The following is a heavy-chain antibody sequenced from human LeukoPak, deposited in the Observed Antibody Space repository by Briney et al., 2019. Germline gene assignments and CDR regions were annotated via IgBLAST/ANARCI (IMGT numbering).Heavy chain of an antibody. Sequence: PGGSLRLSCAASGFTFSSYAMSWVRQAPGKGLEWVSAISGSGGSTYYADSVKGRFTISRDNSKNTLYLQMNSLRAEDTAVYYCAKDKLGYYYDSSGYYQEYFQHWGQGTLVTVSS. V-gene: IGHV3-23*01. J-gene: IGHJ1*01. CDR1: GFTFSSYA. D-gene: IGHD3-22*01. CDR3: AKDKLGYYYDSSGYYQEYFQH. CDR2: ISGSGGST.